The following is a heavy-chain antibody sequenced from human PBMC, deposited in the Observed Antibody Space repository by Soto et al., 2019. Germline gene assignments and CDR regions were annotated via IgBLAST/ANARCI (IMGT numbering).Heavy chain of an antibody. D-gene: IGHD3-16*01. Sequence: PGGSLRLSCAASGFTFSIYGMHWVRQAPGKGLEWVAFIWHDGGNKFYAESVKGRFTISRDNSKNTLYLQMTSLSAEDTAMYYCARDGDVNTGFGKDYWGQGTLVTVSS. CDR3: ARDGDVNTGFGKDY. V-gene: IGHV3-33*01. CDR2: IWHDGGNK. J-gene: IGHJ4*02. CDR1: GFTFSIYG.